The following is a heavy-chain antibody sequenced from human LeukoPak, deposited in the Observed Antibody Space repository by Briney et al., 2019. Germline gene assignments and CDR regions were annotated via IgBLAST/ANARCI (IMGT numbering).Heavy chain of an antibody. CDR2: FDPEDGET. V-gene: IGHV1-24*01. CDR3: AADPKYTAMVPNPHFDY. J-gene: IGHJ4*02. CDR1: GYTLTELS. D-gene: IGHD5-18*01. Sequence: ASVKVSCKVSGYTLTELSMHWVRQAPGKGLEWMGGFDPEDGETIYAQKFQGRVTMTEDTSTDTAYMELSSLRSEDTAVYYCAADPKYTAMVPNPHFDYWGQGTLVTVSS.